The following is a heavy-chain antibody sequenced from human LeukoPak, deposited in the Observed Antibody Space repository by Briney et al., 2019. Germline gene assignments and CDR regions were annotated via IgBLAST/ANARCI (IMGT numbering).Heavy chain of an antibody. Sequence: GGSLRLSCAASGFTFSSYAMSWVRQAPGKGLEWVSAISGSGGSTYYADSVKGRFTISRDNSKNTLYLQMNSLRAEDTAVYYCATFDYDILTGYSTFDYWGQGTLVTVSS. CDR2: ISGSGGST. J-gene: IGHJ4*02. CDR1: GFTFSSYA. V-gene: IGHV3-23*01. CDR3: ATFDYDILTGYSTFDY. D-gene: IGHD3-9*01.